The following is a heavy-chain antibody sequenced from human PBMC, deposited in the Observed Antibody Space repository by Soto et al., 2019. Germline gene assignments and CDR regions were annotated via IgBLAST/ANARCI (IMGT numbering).Heavy chain of an antibody. D-gene: IGHD4-17*01. CDR2: IIPIFGTA. CDR3: ATTYGGNSTPDYYYGMDV. V-gene: IGHV1-69*06. J-gene: IGHJ6*02. CDR1: GGTLSSYA. Sequence: SVKVSCKASGGTLSSYAIRWVQQAPGQGLEWMGGIIPIFGTANYAQKFQGRVTITADKSTSTAYMELSSLRSEDTAVYYCATTYGGNSTPDYYYGMDVWGQGTTVTVSS.